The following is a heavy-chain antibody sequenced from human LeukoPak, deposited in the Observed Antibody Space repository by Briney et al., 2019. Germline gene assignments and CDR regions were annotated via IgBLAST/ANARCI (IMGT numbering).Heavy chain of an antibody. J-gene: IGHJ4*02. CDR1: GGSISSGGYY. D-gene: IGHD6-13*01. CDR2: IYHSGST. Sequence: PSETLSLTCTVSGGSISSGGYYWSWIRQPPGKGLEWIGYIYHSGSTYYNPSLKSRVTISVDRSRNQFSLKLSSVTAADTAVYYCARGQAASPLGGYWGQGTLVTVSS. CDR3: ARGQAASPLGGY. V-gene: IGHV4-30-2*01.